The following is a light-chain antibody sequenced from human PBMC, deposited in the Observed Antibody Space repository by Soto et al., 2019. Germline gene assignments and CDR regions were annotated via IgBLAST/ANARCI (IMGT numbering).Light chain of an antibody. Sequence: DIHMTQSPSTLSSSVLDIVTITCRASQSISRWLAWYQQKPGKAPQALIYDASSLKSGVPSRFSGNGSGTEFTLTISSLQTDDFATYYCQQYNTYSTFGQGTRLEI. CDR1: QSISRW. J-gene: IGKJ5*01. CDR2: DAS. V-gene: IGKV1-5*01. CDR3: QQYNTYST.